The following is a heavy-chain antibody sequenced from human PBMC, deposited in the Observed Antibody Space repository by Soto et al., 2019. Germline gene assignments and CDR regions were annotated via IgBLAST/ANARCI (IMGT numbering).Heavy chain of an antibody. CDR1: GDSIGSVTYC. CDR2: VYYSGST. V-gene: IGHV4-39*01. D-gene: IGHD2-2*01. CDR3: ARLHCSSTSCYSYYYYYMDV. J-gene: IGHJ6*03. Sequence: SETLCVTWSVSGDSIGSVTYCWGWIRQPPGKGLEWIASVYYSGSTYYNPSLKSRVTISADTSKDQFSLKLTSVTAADTAVYYCARLHCSSTSCYSYYYYYMDVWGKGTTVTVSS.